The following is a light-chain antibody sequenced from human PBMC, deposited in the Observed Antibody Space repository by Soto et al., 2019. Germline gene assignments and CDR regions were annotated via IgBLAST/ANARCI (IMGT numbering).Light chain of an antibody. CDR3: CSYAGGYNYL. J-gene: IGLJ1*01. CDR2: DVA. CDR1: GNDVGAYNY. V-gene: IGLV2-11*01. Sequence: QSSLSHPLSVSWSPGHSVTISCTGTGNDVGAYNYVSWYQQHPGRPPKLMIYDVARWPSGVPDRFSGSKSGNTASLTISGLQAEDEADHFCCSYAGGYNYLFGTGTKVTVL.